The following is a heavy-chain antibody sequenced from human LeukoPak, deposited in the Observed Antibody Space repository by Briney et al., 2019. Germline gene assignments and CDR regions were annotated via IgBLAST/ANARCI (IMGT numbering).Heavy chain of an antibody. J-gene: IGHJ4*02. V-gene: IGHV4-61*02. CDR2: IYISGST. D-gene: IGHD5-24*01. CDR3: ARDSRRDGYNLDY. CDR1: GGSFSSGLYY. Sequence: SETLSLTCTVSGGSFSSGLYYWTRIRQPAGKGLEWIGRIYISGSTNYNPSLKSRVTISRDTSKNEFSLKLSSVTAADTAVYYCARDSRRDGYNLDYWGRGTLVTVSS.